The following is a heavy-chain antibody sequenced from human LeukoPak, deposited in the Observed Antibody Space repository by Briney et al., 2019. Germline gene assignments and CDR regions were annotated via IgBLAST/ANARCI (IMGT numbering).Heavy chain of an antibody. J-gene: IGHJ4*02. Sequence: SETLSLTCAVYGGSFSGYYWSWIRQPPGKGLEWIGEINHSGSTNYNPSLKSRVTISVDTSKNQFSLKLSSVTAADTAVYYCARGGIAVAAFLVDYWGQGTLVTVSS. V-gene: IGHV4-34*01. CDR3: ARGGIAVAAFLVDY. D-gene: IGHD6-19*01. CDR1: GGSFSGYY. CDR2: INHSGST.